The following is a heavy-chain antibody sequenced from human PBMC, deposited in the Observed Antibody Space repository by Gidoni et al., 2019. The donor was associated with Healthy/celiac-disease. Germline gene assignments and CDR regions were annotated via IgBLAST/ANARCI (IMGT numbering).Heavy chain of an antibody. D-gene: IGHD3-16*01. Sequence: QVQLQESGPGLVKPSETLSLTCTVAGGSISSYYWSWIRQPPGKGLECIGYIYYRGSTNSNPSLKVRVPISVYTSKNQFPLKLRSVPAADTAVYYCAGGGGNNWFDPWGQGTLVTVSS. J-gene: IGHJ5*02. CDR1: GGSISSYY. CDR3: AGGGGNNWFDP. V-gene: IGHV4-59*01. CDR2: IYYRGST.